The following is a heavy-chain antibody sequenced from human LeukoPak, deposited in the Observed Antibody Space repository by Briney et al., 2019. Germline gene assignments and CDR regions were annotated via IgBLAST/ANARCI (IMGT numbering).Heavy chain of an antibody. CDR3: ARGATVTNDVLPDY. CDR2: INSNGGST. CDR1: GFTFSGYA. J-gene: IGHJ4*02. Sequence: GGSLRLSCAASGFTFSGYAMHWVRQAPGKRLEYVASINSNGGSTYYANSVKGRFTISRDNARNTLYLQMNSLRADDTALYYCARGATVTNDVLPDYWGQGVLVTVSP. D-gene: IGHD4-17*01. V-gene: IGHV3-64*01.